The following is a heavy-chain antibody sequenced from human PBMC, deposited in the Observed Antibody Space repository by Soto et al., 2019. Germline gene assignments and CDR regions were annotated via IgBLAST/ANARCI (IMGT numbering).Heavy chain of an antibody. Sequence: SETRSLTCTVCGGSIISSDFYWGWVLHPPGKGLEWIGSIVYLVSSCYNPSLKSRVTMSVDTSKNHFSLRLRSVTAADTALYFRARHSLGPHKNNWLDKGGQGTMVTVSS. CDR2: IVYLVSS. CDR3: ARHSLGPHKNNWLDK. V-gene: IGHV4-39*01. CDR1: GGSIISSDFY. J-gene: IGHJ5*01.